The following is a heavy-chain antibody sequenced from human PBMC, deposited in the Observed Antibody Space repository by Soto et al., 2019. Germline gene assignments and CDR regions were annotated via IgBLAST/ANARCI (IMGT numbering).Heavy chain of an antibody. Sequence: GGSLRLSCAASGFAFSNAWLTWVRQPPGKGLEWVGRIKSKSDGGTTDYAAPVKGRFTISRDDSENTLYLQMDSLKVEDTAVYYCLTESLDCWGQGTLVTVSS. V-gene: IGHV3-15*01. D-gene: IGHD2-2*03. CDR2: IKSKSDGGTT. CDR1: GFAFSNAW. CDR3: LTESLDC. J-gene: IGHJ4*02.